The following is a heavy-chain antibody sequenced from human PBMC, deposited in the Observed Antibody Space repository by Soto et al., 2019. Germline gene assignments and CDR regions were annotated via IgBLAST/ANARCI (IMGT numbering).Heavy chain of an antibody. CDR1: GFTFGTYA. Sequence: EVQLLDSGGGLAKPGGPRRLSCQASGFTFGTYAMTWARQAPGKGLEWVSTVRGNGAVTYYADSVKGRFTISRDNSRSTLYLQMNNLRAEDTAIYFCAKVPASLKTFDYWGQGTLVTVSS. CDR2: VRGNGAVT. J-gene: IGHJ4*02. D-gene: IGHD2-2*01. V-gene: IGHV3-23*01. CDR3: AKVPASLKTFDY.